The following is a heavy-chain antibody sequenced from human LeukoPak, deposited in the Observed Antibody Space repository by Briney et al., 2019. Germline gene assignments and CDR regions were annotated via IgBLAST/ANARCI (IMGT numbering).Heavy chain of an antibody. Sequence: PGGSLRLSCAASGFTFSSYAMSWVRQAPGKGLEWVSAISGSGGSTYYADSVKGRFTISRDNSKNTLYLQMNSLRAEDTAVYYCAKDRPLGRYYGSGTPVGFDYWGQGTLVTVSS. D-gene: IGHD3-10*01. CDR3: AKDRPLGRYYGSGTPVGFDY. CDR2: ISGSGGST. V-gene: IGHV3-23*01. CDR1: GFTFSSYA. J-gene: IGHJ4*02.